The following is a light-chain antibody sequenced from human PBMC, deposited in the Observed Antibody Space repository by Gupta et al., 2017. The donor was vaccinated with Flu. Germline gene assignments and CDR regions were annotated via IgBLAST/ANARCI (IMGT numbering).Light chain of an antibody. CDR2: GAS. Sequence: EVLMTQSPETLSLSPGERATLSCRASQSISTNLAWYQQKPGQAPRLLISGASTRDTGIPARFSGSGSGKEVTLTISSRQSEDFAVYYCQQYDDWPPWTFGQGTKVEIK. CDR1: QSISTN. J-gene: IGKJ1*01. CDR3: QQYDDWPPWT. V-gene: IGKV3-15*01.